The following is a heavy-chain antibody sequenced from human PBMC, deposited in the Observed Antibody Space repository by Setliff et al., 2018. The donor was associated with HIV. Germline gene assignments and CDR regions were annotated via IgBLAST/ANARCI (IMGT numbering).Heavy chain of an antibody. CDR3: ARDRCDSVKCYLYNWFDP. CDR1: GGSISSGGYY. CDR2: IYYSGST. V-gene: IGHV4-31*03. J-gene: IGHJ5*02. Sequence: PSETLSLTCTVSGGSISSGGYYWSWIRQHPGKGLEWIGYIYYSGSTYYNPSLKSRVTISVDTSKNQFSLKLSSVTAADTAVYYCARDRCDSVKCYLYNWFDPWGQGTLVTAPQ. D-gene: IGHD3-22*01.